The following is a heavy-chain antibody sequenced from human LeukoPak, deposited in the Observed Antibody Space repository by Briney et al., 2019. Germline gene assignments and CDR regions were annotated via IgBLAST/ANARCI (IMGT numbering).Heavy chain of an antibody. CDR1: GGSISSYY. D-gene: IGHD3-22*01. V-gene: IGHV4-59*06. CDR3: ASEGTYYYDSSGYNYFDY. J-gene: IGHJ4*02. CDR2: IYYSGST. Sequence: SETLSLTCTVSGGSISSYYWSWIRQPPGKGLEWIGYIYYSGSTYYNPSLKSRVTISVDTSKNQFSLKLSSVTAADTAVYYCASEGTYYYDSSGYNYFDYWGQGTLVTVSS.